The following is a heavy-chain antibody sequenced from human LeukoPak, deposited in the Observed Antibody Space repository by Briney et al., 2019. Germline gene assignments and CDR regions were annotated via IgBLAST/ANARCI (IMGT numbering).Heavy chain of an antibody. J-gene: IGHJ4*02. Sequence: GGSLRLSCAASGYTFSSYTMNWVRQAPGKGLEWVSSISSSSSFIYYADSVKGRFTISRDNAKNSLSLQMNTLRAEDTAVYYCARDVRVDFWGQGTLVTVSS. V-gene: IGHV3-21*01. D-gene: IGHD2/OR15-2a*01. CDR2: ISSSSSFI. CDR3: ARDVRVDF. CDR1: GYTFSSYT.